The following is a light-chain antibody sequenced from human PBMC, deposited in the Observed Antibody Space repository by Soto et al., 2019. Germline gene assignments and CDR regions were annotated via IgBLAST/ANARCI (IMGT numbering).Light chain of an antibody. J-gene: IGLJ1*01. CDR2: DVS. Sequence: QSVLTQPASVSGSLGQSISISCTEDSSDLTYNSVSWYQHHPHKAPKLIIYDVSYRPSGVSTRFSGSQSAGSASLTISGLQAEDEADYYCSSSTPTRGLVFGSGTKVA. CDR1: SSDLTYNS. V-gene: IGLV2-14*01. CDR3: SSSTPTRGLV.